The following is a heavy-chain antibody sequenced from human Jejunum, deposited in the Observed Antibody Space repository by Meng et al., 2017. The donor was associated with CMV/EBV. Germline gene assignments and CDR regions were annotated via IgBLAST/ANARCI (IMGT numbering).Heavy chain of an antibody. D-gene: IGHD3-22*01. Sequence: SGVPLNSSGVHLVRRFPREWLGWVAVLWYDGSRKYFADSVEGRFSLSRNDSKNTVYLQMNSLRAEDTAVYYCARDNDGSSHYSQFDYWGQGTLVTVSS. CDR1: GVPLNSSG. CDR3: ARDNDGSSHYSQFDY. J-gene: IGHJ4*02. CDR2: LWYDGSRK. V-gene: IGHV3-33*01.